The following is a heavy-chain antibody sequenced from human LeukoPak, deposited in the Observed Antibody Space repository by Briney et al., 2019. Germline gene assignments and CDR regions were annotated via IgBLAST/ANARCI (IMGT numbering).Heavy chain of an antibody. J-gene: IGHJ4*02. CDR2: MSHDGSNE. CDR3: VRDSSGEKSFDY. CDR1: GFDFSSYV. D-gene: IGHD3-10*01. Sequence: GGSLRLSCAASGFDFSSYVMHWVRQAPGKGLEWVAVMSHDGSNEYYADSVKGRFTISRDNSKNTLSLQMNSLRAEDTAVYYCVRDSSGEKSFDYWGQGTLVTVSS. V-gene: IGHV3-30*04.